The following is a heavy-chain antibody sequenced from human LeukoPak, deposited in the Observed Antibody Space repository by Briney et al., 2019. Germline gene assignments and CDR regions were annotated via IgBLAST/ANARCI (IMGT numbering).Heavy chain of an antibody. J-gene: IGHJ4*02. Sequence: GASVKVSCKASGYTLTGYYMHWVRQAPGQGLEWMGWINPDSGGINYAQKFQGRVTMTRDTSISTAYMELSRLRSDDTAMYYCARANSGYVSHTSYFDYWGQGTLVTLSS. CDR3: ARANSGYVSHTSYFDY. CDR2: INPDSGGI. V-gene: IGHV1-2*02. CDR1: GYTLTGYY. D-gene: IGHD5-12*01.